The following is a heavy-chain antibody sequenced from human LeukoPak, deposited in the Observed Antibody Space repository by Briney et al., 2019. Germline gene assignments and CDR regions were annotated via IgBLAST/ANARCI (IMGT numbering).Heavy chain of an antibody. CDR2: IIPILGIA. V-gene: IGHV1-69*10. J-gene: IGHJ4*02. Sequence: ASVKVSCKASGGTFSSYAISWVRQAPGQGLEWMGGIIPILGIANYAQKFQGRVTITADKSTSTAYMELSSLRSEDTAVYYCARDLAYYDILTGYQGSFDYWGQGTLVTVSS. CDR1: GGTFSSYA. CDR3: ARDLAYYDILTGYQGSFDY. D-gene: IGHD3-9*01.